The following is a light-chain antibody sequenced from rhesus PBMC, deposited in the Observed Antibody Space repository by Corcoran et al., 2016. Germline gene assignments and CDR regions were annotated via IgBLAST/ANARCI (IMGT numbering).Light chain of an antibody. CDR1: SSDIGGYNY. J-gene: IGLJ1*01. CDR3: SSYAGSDTYI. Sequence: QAALTQPRSVSGSPGQSVTISCTGSSSDIGGYNYVSWYQHHPGTAPKLMIYEVTKRPSGVSDRFSGSKSGNTASLTISGLQAEDEADYFCSSYAGSDTYIFGGGTRLXVL. V-gene: IGLV2-32*02. CDR2: EVT.